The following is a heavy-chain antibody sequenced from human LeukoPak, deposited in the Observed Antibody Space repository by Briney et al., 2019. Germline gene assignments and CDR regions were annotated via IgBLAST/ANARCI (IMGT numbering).Heavy chain of an antibody. V-gene: IGHV3-33*06. CDR3: AKGSGSGWYGWFDP. J-gene: IGHJ5*02. CDR1: GFTFSSYG. CDR2: IWYDGSNK. D-gene: IGHD6-19*01. Sequence: GGSLRLSCAASGFTFSSYGMHWVRQAPGKGLEWVAVIWYDGSNKYYADSVKGRFTISRDNSRNTLYLQMNSLRAEDTAVYYCAKGSGSGWYGWFDPWGQGTPVTVSS.